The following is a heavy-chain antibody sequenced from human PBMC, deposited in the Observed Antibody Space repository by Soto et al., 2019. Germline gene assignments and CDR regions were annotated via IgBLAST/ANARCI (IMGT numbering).Heavy chain of an antibody. V-gene: IGHV1-69*13. D-gene: IGHD6-6*01. CDR1: GGTFSSYA. Sequence: GASVKVSCKASGGTFSSYAISWVRQAPGQGLEWMGGIIPIFGTANYAQKFQGRVTITADESTSTAYMELSGLRSEDTAVYYCARPLIAIAAQKGGMDVWGQGTTVTVSS. CDR2: IIPIFGTA. CDR3: ARPLIAIAAQKGGMDV. J-gene: IGHJ6*02.